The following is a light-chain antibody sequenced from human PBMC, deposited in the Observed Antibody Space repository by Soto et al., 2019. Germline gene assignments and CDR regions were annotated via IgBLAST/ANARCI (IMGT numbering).Light chain of an antibody. V-gene: IGKV3-20*01. CDR3: QQYGNSPWT. Sequence: EIVLTQSPGTLSLSPGERGTLSCRASQRFGSSNLAWYQQKPGQAPRLLIYSTSSRATGFPDRFSGSGSGTDFTLTISRLEPEDFAVYYCQQYGNSPWTFGQGTKVEI. CDR1: QRFGSSN. J-gene: IGKJ1*01. CDR2: STS.